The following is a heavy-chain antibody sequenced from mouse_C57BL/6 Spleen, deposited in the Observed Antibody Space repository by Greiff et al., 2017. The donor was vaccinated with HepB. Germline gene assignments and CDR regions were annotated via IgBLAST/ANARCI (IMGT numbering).Heavy chain of an antibody. Sequence: EVQVVESEGGLVQPGSSMKLSCTASGFTFSDYYMAWVRQVPEKGLEWVANINYDGSSTYYLDSLKSRFIISRDNAKNILYLQMSSLKSEDTATYYCARRTGYWYFDVWGTGTTVTVSS. J-gene: IGHJ1*03. D-gene: IGHD4-1*01. CDR3: ARRTGYWYFDV. CDR2: INYDGSST. CDR1: GFTFSDYY. V-gene: IGHV5-16*01.